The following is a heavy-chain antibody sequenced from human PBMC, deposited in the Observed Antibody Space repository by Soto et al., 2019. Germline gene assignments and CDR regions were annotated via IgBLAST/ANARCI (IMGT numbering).Heavy chain of an antibody. CDR2: IIPMFGTP. Sequence: QVQLVQSGAEVKKPGSSVKVSCKASGDAFTNYIFDWVRQAPGQGLEWMGGIIPMFGTPKYAQTFQDRVTISAYVSTGTAYLELTSLRFNDTAVYYCARGRDQPPVGLYLCSWGEGTRVTVSS. V-gene: IGHV1-69*01. D-gene: IGHD3-3*01. CDR1: GDAFTNYI. CDR3: ARGRDQPPVGLYLCS. J-gene: IGHJ5*02.